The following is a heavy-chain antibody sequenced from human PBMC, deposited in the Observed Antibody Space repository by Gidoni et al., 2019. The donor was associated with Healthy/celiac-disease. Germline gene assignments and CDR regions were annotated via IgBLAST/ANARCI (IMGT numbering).Heavy chain of an antibody. CDR2: ISWNSGSI. J-gene: IGHJ4*02. D-gene: IGHD3-22*01. V-gene: IGHV3-9*01. CDR1: GVNLDDYA. Sequence: EVQLVESGGGLVQPGRSLRLACAASGVNLDDYAMHWVRQAQGKGLGWVSGISWNSGSIGYADSVKGRFTISRDNAKNSLYLQMNSLRAEDTALYYCAKTYYYDSSGYDFFDYWGQGTLVTVSS. CDR3: AKTYYYDSSGYDFFDY.